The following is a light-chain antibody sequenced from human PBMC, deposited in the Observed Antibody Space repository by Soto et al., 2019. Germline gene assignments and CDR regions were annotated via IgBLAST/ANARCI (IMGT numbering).Light chain of an antibody. J-gene: IGKJ4*01. CDR2: TAS. CDR3: QKAKRFPLT. Sequence: DIQMTQSPSSVSASVGDRVTITCRASQGISSWLAWYQQKPGKAPNLLIHTASSLQSGVPSRFSGSGSGTDFPLTISQLPAEDFGTFLWQKAKRFPLTFGGGTKVEIK. CDR1: QGISSW. V-gene: IGKV1-12*01.